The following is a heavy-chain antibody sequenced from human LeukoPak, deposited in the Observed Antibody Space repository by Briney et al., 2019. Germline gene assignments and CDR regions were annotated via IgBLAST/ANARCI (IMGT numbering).Heavy chain of an antibody. D-gene: IGHD2-15*01. CDR2: IYYSGST. CDR1: GGSISSGGYY. J-gene: IGHJ4*02. CDR3: AKADRVASAATLDY. V-gene: IGHV4-31*03. Sequence: PSETLSLTCTVSGGSISSGGYYWSWIRQHPGKGLEWIGYIYYSGSTYYNPSLKSRVTISVDTSKNQFSLKLSSVTAEDTAVYYCAKADRVASAATLDYWGQGTLVTVSS.